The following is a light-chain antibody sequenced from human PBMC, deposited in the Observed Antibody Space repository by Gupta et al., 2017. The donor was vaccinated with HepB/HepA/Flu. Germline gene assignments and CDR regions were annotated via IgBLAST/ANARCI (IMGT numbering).Light chain of an antibody. CDR3: QSYDSSLSGSV. CDR2: GNS. CDR1: SSNIGAGYD. V-gene: IGLV1-40*01. J-gene: IGLJ2*01. Sequence: QSVLTQPPSVSAAPGQRVTISCTGSSSNIGAGYDVPWYQQLPGTAPKLLIYGNSNRPSGVPDRFSGSKSGTSASLAITGLQAEDEADYYCQSYDSSLSGSVFGGGTKLTVL.